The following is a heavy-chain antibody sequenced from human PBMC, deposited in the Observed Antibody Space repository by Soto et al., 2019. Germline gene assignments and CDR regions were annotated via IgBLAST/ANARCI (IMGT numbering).Heavy chain of an antibody. Sequence: ASVKVSCKTSGYSFTDFHMHWVRQAPGQGLEWMGCINPHSGGTNYAQKFQGRVTMTRDTSIRTAYMELSRLRSDDTAVYYWATGRLRYGMDVWGQGTTVTVSS. J-gene: IGHJ6*02. CDR3: ATGRLRYGMDV. D-gene: IGHD5-18*01. CDR2: INPHSGGT. CDR1: GYSFTDFH. V-gene: IGHV1-2*02.